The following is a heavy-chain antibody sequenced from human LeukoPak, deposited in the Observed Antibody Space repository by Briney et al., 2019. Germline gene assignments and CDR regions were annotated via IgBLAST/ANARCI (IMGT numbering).Heavy chain of an antibody. CDR3: ARDFPDLWTGKSFDP. J-gene: IGHJ5*02. D-gene: IGHD3/OR15-3a*01. V-gene: IGHV1-18*01. Sequence: ASVKVSCKGSGYTFTNYGINWVRQAPGQGLEWMGRISTYTYNTYYAEKFLGRVTMTTDTSTVTAYMELRGLTSDDTAIYYCARDFPDLWTGKSFDPWGQGTLVTVSS. CDR1: GYTFTNYG. CDR2: ISTYTYNT.